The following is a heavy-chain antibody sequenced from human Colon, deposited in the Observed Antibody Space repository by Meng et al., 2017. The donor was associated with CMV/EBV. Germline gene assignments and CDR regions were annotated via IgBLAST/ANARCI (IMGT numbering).Heavy chain of an antibody. Sequence: KYMNWVRQAPEKGLEWVSVITGSGNTHYADSVKGRFIISRDTSKNMVNLQMNNLRGEDAAVYYCAREPGHCSSTSCYTEGYYFDTWGQGTMVTVSS. D-gene: IGHD2-2*02. V-gene: IGHV3-66*03. CDR3: AREPGHCSSTSCYTEGYYFDT. CDR1: KY. CDR2: ITGSGNT. J-gene: IGHJ4*02.